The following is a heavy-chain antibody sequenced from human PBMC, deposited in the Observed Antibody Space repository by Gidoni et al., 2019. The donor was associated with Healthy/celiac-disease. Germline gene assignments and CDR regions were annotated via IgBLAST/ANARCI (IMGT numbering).Heavy chain of an antibody. CDR1: GGSISSSSYY. CDR2: IYYSGST. CDR3: ARGRGGSYYRGAFDI. Sequence: QLQLQESGPGLVKPSETLSLTCTVSGGSISSSSYYWGWIRQPPGKGLEWIGSIYYSGSTYYNPSLKSRVTISVDTSKNQFSLKLSSVTAADTAVYYCARGRGGSYYRGAFDIWGQGTMVTVSS. J-gene: IGHJ3*02. D-gene: IGHD1-26*01. V-gene: IGHV4-39*01.